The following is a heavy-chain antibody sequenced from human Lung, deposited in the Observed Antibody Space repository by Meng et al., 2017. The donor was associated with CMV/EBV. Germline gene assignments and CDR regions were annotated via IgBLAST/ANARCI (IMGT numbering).Heavy chain of an antibody. J-gene: IGHJ6*02. CDR1: GFTVSSNY. Sequence: GGSXRLXCAASGFTVSSNYMSWVRQAPGKGLEWVSVIYSGGSTYYADSVKGRFTISRDNSKNTLYLQMNSLRAEDTAVYYCARGQGYDFWSGVYYYYGMDVWGQGXTVTVSS. CDR2: IYSGGST. CDR3: ARGQGYDFWSGVYYYYGMDV. D-gene: IGHD3-3*01. V-gene: IGHV3-53*01.